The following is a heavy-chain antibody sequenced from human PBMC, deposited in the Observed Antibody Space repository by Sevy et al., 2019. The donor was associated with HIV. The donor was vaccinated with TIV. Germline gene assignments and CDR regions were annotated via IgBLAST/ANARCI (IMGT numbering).Heavy chain of an antibody. CDR1: GGSFSGYY. Sequence: SETLSLTCAVYGGSFSGYYWSWIRQPPGKGLEWIGEINHSGSTNYNPSLKSRVTISVDTSKNQFSLKLSSVTAADTAVYYCAGGVGIAVARHYFDYWGQGTLVTVSS. J-gene: IGHJ4*02. V-gene: IGHV4-34*01. D-gene: IGHD6-19*01. CDR2: INHSGST. CDR3: AGGVGIAVARHYFDY.